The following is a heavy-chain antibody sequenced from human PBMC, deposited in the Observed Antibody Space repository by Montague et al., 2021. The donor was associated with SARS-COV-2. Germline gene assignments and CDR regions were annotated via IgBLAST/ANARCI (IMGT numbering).Heavy chain of an antibody. CDR1: GFSLNNRLG. V-gene: IGHV2-26*01. D-gene: IGHD3-16*02. J-gene: IGHJ4*02. CDR3: ARIRSDPPLLYLGVWDYYFDF. Sequence: PALVKPTQTLTLTCTVSGFSLNNRLGVTWIRQPPGKALEWLAHIFLNGEQSVTTSLKTRVTVSRETSKNQVVLSMTNVDPADTATYYCARIRSDPPLLYLGVWDYYFDFWGQGILVSVSS. CDR2: IFLNGEQ.